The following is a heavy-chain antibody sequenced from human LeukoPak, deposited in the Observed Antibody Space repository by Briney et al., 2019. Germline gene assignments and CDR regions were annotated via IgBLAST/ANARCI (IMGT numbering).Heavy chain of an antibody. J-gene: IGHJ4*02. Sequence: PGGSLRLSCAASGITFSRSWMSWVRQAPGKGLEWVAFIKEDGGEICYVDSVKGRFTISRDNGENSLYLQMNSLRAEDTAVYYCARDRGGRSGLDDWGQGTLVTVSS. V-gene: IGHV3-7*04. CDR1: GITFSRSW. CDR3: ARDRGGRSGLDD. CDR2: IKEDGGEI. D-gene: IGHD2-15*01.